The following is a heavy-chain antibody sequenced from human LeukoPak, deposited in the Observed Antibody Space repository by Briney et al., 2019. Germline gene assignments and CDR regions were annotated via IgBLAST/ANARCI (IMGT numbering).Heavy chain of an antibody. Sequence: PGGSLRLSCAASGFTFDDYAMHWVRQAPGKGLEWVSGISWNSGSIGYADSVKGRFTISRDNAKNPLYLQMNSLRAEDTALYYCAKDFDSGSYLFDYWGQGTLVTVSS. D-gene: IGHD1-26*01. CDR3: AKDFDSGSYLFDY. CDR1: GFTFDDYA. J-gene: IGHJ4*02. CDR2: ISWNSGSI. V-gene: IGHV3-9*01.